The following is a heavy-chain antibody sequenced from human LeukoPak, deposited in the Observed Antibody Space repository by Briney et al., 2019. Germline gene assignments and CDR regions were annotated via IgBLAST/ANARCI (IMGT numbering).Heavy chain of an antibody. CDR2: IIPRLGIA. CDR3: ARCKYQLLASYYYYYGMDV. CDR1: GGTFSSYA. D-gene: IGHD2-2*01. J-gene: IGHJ6*02. Sequence: SVQVSCKASGGTFSSYAISWVRQAPGQGRAWMGRIIPRLGIANYAQKFQGRVTITADKSTSTAYMELNSLRSEDTAVYYCARCKYQLLASYYYYYGMDVWGQGTTVTVSS. V-gene: IGHV1-69*04.